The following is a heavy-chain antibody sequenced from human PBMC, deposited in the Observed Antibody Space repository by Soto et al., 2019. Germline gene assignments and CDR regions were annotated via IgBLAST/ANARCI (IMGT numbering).Heavy chain of an antibody. V-gene: IGHV3-74*01. CDR2: VDADANKI. CDR3: VKPRWDAATGTLFDS. Sequence: EVHLVESGGGLVQPGGSLRLSCADAGFTFSNYWMHLVRHVPWKGLVWVSHVDADANKITYADSVKGRFTISRDNAKNTVYLQMNILRAEDTSGYYWVKPRWDAATGTLFDSWGQGTLVIVSS. CDR1: GFTFSNYW. J-gene: IGHJ5*01. D-gene: IGHD1-1*01.